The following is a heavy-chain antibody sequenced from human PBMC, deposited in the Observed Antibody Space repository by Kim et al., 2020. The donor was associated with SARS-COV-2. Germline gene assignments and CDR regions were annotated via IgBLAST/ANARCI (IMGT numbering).Heavy chain of an antibody. J-gene: IGHJ4*02. CDR2: IYPGDSDT. Sequence: GESLKISCKGSGYSFTSYWIGWVRQMPGKGLEWMGIIYPGDSDTRYSPSFQGQVTISADKSISTAYLLWSSLKASDTAMYYCATGGYYDSSGYYHPSTFDYWGQGTLVTVSS. CDR1: GYSFTSYW. D-gene: IGHD3-22*01. V-gene: IGHV5-51*01. CDR3: ATGGYYDSSGYYHPSTFDY.